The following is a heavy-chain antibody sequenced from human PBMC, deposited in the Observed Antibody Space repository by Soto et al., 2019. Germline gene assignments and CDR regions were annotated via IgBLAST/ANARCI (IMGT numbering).Heavy chain of an antibody. D-gene: IGHD1-26*01. CDR3: AGHLASRYSDSWYKGWHIDY. V-gene: IGHV3-74*01. Sequence: GGSLRLSCAASGLTLNRYWMHWVRHAPGKGLVWVSHINTDGSNTNYTDSVQGRFTISRNNAKNSLYLQMDSLRAEDTAMYYCAGHLASRYSDSWYKGWHIDYWGQGTLVTVSS. CDR2: INTDGSNT. CDR1: GLTLNRYW. J-gene: IGHJ4*02.